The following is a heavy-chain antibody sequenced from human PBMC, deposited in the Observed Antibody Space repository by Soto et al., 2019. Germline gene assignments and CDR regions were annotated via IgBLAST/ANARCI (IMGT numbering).Heavy chain of an antibody. CDR3: ARSDGPPYSSGWYPWDYYGMDV. CDR1: RERIYICIG. V-gene: IGHV4-4*02. CDR2: IYHSGST. J-gene: IGHJ6*02. D-gene: IGHD6-19*01. Sequence: LSSALSRERIYICIGGGSVRKPPGKGLEWIGEIYHSGSTNYNPSLKSRVTISVDKSKNQFSLKLSSVTAADTAVYYCARSDGPPYSSGWYPWDYYGMDVWGQGTTVTVSS.